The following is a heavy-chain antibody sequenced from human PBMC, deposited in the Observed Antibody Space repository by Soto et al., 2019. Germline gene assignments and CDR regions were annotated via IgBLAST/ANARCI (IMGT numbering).Heavy chain of an antibody. CDR3: ARYSSYYDILTGYYTHNSFDY. V-gene: IGHV4-59*01. CDR2: IYYSGST. D-gene: IGHD3-9*01. CDR1: GGSISSYY. J-gene: IGHJ4*02. Sequence: QVQLQESGPGLVKPSETLSLTCTVSGGSISSYYWSWIRQPPGKGLEWIGYIYYSGSTNYNPSLKSRVTISVDTSKTQFSLKLSSVTAADTAVYYCARYSSYYDILTGYYTHNSFDYWGQGTLVTVSS.